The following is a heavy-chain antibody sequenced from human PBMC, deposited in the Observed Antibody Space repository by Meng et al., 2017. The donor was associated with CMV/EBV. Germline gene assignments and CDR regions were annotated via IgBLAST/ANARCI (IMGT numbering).Heavy chain of an antibody. D-gene: IGHD2-2*02. V-gene: IGHV3-20*04. CDR3: VRGDMPAAVLGSFDL. Sequence: GESLKISCAASGFTFDDYAMHWVRQAPGKGLEWVSGINWSGSGAGYADSVKGRFTISRNNARNSLSLEMNNLRVEDTALYYCVRGDMPAAVLGSFDLWGQGTMVTVSS. CDR1: GFTFDDYA. J-gene: IGHJ3*01. CDR2: INWSGSGA.